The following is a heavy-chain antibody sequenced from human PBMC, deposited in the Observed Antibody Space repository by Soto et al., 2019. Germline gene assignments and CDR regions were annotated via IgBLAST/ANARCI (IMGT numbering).Heavy chain of an antibody. D-gene: IGHD5-12*01. Sequence: QVHLVQSGVEVKTPGASVKVSCQASGYTFFTYDISWVRQAPGQGLEWMGWISTYSGDTKYAQKFQGRVTMTTDPSTTTAYLELRRLRSDDTAVYYCARHHGPTTSENWFDPWGQGTLVTVSS. CDR2: ISTYSGDT. V-gene: IGHV1-18*01. CDR3: ARHHGPTTSENWFDP. J-gene: IGHJ5*02. CDR1: GYTFFTYD.